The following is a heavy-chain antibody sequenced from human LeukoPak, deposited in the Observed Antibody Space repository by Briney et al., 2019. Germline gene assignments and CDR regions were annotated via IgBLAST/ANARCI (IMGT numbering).Heavy chain of an antibody. Sequence: SETLSLTCTVSGGSISSYYWSWIRQPPGKGLEWIGYIYYSGSTNYNPSLKSRVTISVDTSKNQFSLRLSSVTAADTAVYYCAREVETGTTKIRFDPWGQGTLVTVSS. D-gene: IGHD1-7*01. V-gene: IGHV4-59*01. CDR2: IYYSGST. CDR1: GGSISSYY. J-gene: IGHJ5*02. CDR3: AREVETGTTKIRFDP.